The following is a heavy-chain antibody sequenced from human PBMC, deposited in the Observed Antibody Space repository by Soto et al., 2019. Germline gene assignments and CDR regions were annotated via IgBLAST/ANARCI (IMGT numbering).Heavy chain of an antibody. CDR3: VRDRTATVPTSIDY. V-gene: IGHV3-48*03. Sequence: EVQLVESGGGLVQPGRSLRLSCAASGFTFDDYAIHWVRQAPGKGLEWVAYISYSGSPTYYADSVKGRFTISRDNARDSLHLQMNSLRVEDSALYYCVRDRTATVPTSIDYWGHGTLVTVSS. D-gene: IGHD4-4*01. CDR1: GFTFDDYA. CDR2: ISYSGSPT. J-gene: IGHJ4*01.